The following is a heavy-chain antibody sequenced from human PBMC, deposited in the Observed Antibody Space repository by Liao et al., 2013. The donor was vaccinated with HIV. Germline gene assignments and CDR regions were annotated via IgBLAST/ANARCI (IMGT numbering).Heavy chain of an antibody. CDR2: IYTSGST. J-gene: IGHJ5*02. CDR1: GGSISSYY. Sequence: QVQLQESGPGLVKPSETLSLTCTVSGGSISSYYWSWIRQPAGKGLEWIGRIYTSGSTNYNPSLKSRVTMSVDTSKNQFSLKLSSVTAADTAVYYCARGHYDFWSGYYSSWFDPLGPGNPGHRLL. D-gene: IGHD3-3*01. V-gene: IGHV4-4*07. CDR3: ARGHYDFWSGYYSSWFDP.